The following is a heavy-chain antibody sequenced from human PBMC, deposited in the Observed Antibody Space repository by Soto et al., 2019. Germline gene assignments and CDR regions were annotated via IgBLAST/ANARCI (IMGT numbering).Heavy chain of an antibody. CDR3: ARGRYLDY. D-gene: IGHD1-26*01. V-gene: IGHV1-18*01. Sequence: QVHLVQSGAEVKKPGASVKVSCKASGYTFTTYGIAWVRQAPGQGLEWMGWISAYNANTDYAQRLQGRVTITTDTSTSTAHMELRSLRSDDTAVYYCARGRYLDYWGQGTLVTVS. J-gene: IGHJ4*02. CDR1: GYTFTTYG. CDR2: ISAYNANT.